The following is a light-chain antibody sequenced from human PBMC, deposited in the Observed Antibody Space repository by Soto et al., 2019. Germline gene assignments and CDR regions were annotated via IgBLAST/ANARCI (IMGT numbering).Light chain of an antibody. CDR3: QQNNKWPPVT. CDR2: GAS. Sequence: EVVMTQSPATVSVSPGEGVTLSCRASQTISNDLAWYQQKPGQAPRLLIYGASTRATGVPARFSGGGSGTEFTLTISSLQSEDFAFYYCQQNNKWPPVTFGGRTKVDI. V-gene: IGKV3-15*01. J-gene: IGKJ4*01. CDR1: QTISND.